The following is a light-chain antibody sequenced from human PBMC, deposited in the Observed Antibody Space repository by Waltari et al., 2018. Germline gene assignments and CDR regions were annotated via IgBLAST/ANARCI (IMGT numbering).Light chain of an antibody. V-gene: IGKV4-1*01. CDR2: WAS. J-gene: IGKJ1*01. CDR1: QSVLYSSNNKNY. Sequence: IVMTQSPDSLAVSLGERATINCKSSQSVLYSSNNKNYLAWYQQKPGQPPKLLICWASIRESGVPDRVSGSGSGTDFTLTISSLQAEDVAVYYCQQYYSTPPTFGQGTKVEIK. CDR3: QQYYSTPPT.